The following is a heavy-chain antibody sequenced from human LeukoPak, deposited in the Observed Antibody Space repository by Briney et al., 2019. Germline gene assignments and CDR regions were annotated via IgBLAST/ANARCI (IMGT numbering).Heavy chain of an antibody. V-gene: IGHV4-30-4*01. J-gene: IGHJ5*02. CDR2: IYYSGST. Sequence: PSQTLSLTCTVSCGSLSSGDYYWSWLHPPPGNGLEWIGYIYYSGSTYYNPSLKSRVTISVDTSKNQFSLKLSSVTAADTAVYYCARGGYSYGYPWFDPWGQGTLVTVSS. CDR1: CGSLSSGDYY. CDR3: ARGGYSYGYPWFDP. D-gene: IGHD5-18*01.